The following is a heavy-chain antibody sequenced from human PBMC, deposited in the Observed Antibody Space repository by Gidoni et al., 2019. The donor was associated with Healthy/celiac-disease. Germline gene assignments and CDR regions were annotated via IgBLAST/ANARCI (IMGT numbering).Heavy chain of an antibody. V-gene: IGHV3-30*18. CDR2: ISYDGSNK. CDR3: AKEFGYSYGQGIFDY. J-gene: IGHJ4*02. CDR1: GFPFRSYG. Sequence: QVQLVESGGGVVQPGRSLRLSCAASGFPFRSYGMHWVRQAPGKGLEWVAVISYDGSNKYYADSVKGRFTISRDNSKNTLYLQMNSLRAEDTAVYYCAKEFGYSYGQGIFDYWGQGTLVTVSS. D-gene: IGHD5-18*01.